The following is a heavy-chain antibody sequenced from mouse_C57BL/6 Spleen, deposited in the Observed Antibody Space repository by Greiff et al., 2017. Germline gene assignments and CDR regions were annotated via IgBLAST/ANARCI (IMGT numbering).Heavy chain of an antibody. CDR1: GYTFTSYW. J-gene: IGHJ4*01. Sequence: QVQLQQPGAELVKPGASVKLSCKASGYTFTSYWMQWVNQRPGQGLSWIGEIDPSDSYTNYNQKFKGKATLTVDTSSSTAYMQLSSLTSEDSAVYYCARGRAMDYWGQGTSVTVSS. CDR2: IDPSDSYT. V-gene: IGHV1-50*01. CDR3: ARGRAMDY.